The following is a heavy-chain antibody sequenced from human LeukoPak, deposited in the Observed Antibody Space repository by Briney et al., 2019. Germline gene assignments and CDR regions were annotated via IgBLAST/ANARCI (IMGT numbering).Heavy chain of an antibody. J-gene: IGHJ4*02. Sequence: ASVKASCKASGYTFTSYYMHWVRQAPGQGLEWMGIINPSGGSTSYAQKFQGRVTITADESTSTAYMELSSLRSEDTAVYYCARDSLDYYDSSGYLYYFDYWGQGTLVTVSS. CDR1: GYTFTSYY. CDR3: ARDSLDYYDSSGYLYYFDY. V-gene: IGHV1-46*01. CDR2: INPSGGST. D-gene: IGHD3-22*01.